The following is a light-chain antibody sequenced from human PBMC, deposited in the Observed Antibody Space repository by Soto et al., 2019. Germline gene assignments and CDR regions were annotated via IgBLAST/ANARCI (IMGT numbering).Light chain of an antibody. J-gene: IGKJ4*01. CDR1: QVIHNY. Sequence: DVQMTQSPSSLSASVGDRITITCRASQVIHNYLAWYRQRPGKAPALLIYSVSTLEAGVPSRFSDDRSATDFTLTISSLQSDDAAVYYCQKYTSAPLTFGGGTTVEIK. V-gene: IGKV1-27*01. CDR2: SVS. CDR3: QKYTSAPLT.